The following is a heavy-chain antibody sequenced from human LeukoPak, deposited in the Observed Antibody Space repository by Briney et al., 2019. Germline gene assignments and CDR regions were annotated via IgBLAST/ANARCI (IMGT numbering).Heavy chain of an antibody. J-gene: IGHJ4*02. Sequence: SETLSLTCAVYGGSFSGYYWSWIRQPPGKGLEWIGEINHSGSTNYNPSLKSRVTISVDTSKNQFSLKLSSVTAADTAVYYCARHSGIYRPFDYWGQGTLVTVSS. CDR1: GGSFSGYY. CDR2: INHSGST. D-gene: IGHD3-10*01. CDR3: ARHSGIYRPFDY. V-gene: IGHV4-34*01.